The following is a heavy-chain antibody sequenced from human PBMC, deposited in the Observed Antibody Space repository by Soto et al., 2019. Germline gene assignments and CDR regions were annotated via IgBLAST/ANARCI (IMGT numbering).Heavy chain of an antibody. J-gene: IGHJ4*02. CDR3: AHGVVACLGYYFDY. CDR1: GFSLSSTRVA. CDR2: IYWDDDK. D-gene: IGHD5-12*01. Sequence: QITLKESGPTLVKPTQTLTLTCTFSGFSLSSTRVAVGWIRQPPGKALEWLALIYWDDDKRYSPFLKSRLTLTNDTSKRQVGLTMTNMAPVDTATDYCAHGVVACLGYYFDYWGQGTLVTVSS. V-gene: IGHV2-5*02.